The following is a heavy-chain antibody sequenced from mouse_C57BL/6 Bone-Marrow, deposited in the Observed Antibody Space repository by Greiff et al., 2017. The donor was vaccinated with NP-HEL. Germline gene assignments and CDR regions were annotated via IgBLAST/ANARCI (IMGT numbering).Heavy chain of an antibody. CDR3: ARDHLLLRYYFDY. J-gene: IGHJ2*01. CDR1: GFTFSDFY. Sequence: EVQLVESGGGLVQSGRSLRLSCATSGFTFSDFYMEWVRQAPGKGLEWIAASRNKANDYTTEYSASVKGRFIVSRDTSQSILYLQMKALRAEDTAIYYCARDHLLLRYYFDYGGQGTTLTVSS. CDR2: SRNKANDYTT. D-gene: IGHD1-1*01. V-gene: IGHV7-1*01.